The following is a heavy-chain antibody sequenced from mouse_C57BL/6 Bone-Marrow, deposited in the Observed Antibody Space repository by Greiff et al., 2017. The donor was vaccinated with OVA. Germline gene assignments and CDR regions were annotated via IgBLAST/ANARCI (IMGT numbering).Heavy chain of an antibody. D-gene: IGHD2-1*01. CDR1: GFTFSSYG. J-gene: IGHJ2*01. CDR3: ARHGGPYGMDY. CDR2: ISSGGSYT. Sequence: EVKLMESGGDLVKPGGSLKLSCAASGFTFSSYGMSWVRQTPDKRLEWVATISSGGSYTYYPDSVKGRFTISRDNAKNTLYRQMSSLKSEDTAMYYCARHGGPYGMDYWGQGTTLTVSS. V-gene: IGHV5-6*01.